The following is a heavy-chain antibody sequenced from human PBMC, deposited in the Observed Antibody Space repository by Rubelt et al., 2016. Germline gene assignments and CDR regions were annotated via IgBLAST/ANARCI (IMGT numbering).Heavy chain of an antibody. D-gene: IGHD3-22*01. Sequence: SCKASGYTFTSCYMHWVRQAPGQGLEWMGVINPSGGTPNYAQKFQGRVTMTRDTSTSTVFMELSSLRSEDTAVYYCARTRETMIVGFAFDYWGQGTLVTVSS. CDR2: INPSGGTP. V-gene: IGHV1-46*01. CDR1: GYTFTSCY. J-gene: IGHJ4*02. CDR3: ARTRETMIVGFAFDY.